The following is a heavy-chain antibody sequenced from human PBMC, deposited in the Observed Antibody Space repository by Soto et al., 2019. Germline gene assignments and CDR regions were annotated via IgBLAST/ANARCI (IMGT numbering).Heavy chain of an antibody. D-gene: IGHD4-4*01. J-gene: IGHJ4*02. CDR1: GGSISSSSHY. Sequence: PSETLSLTCTVSGGSISSSSHYWGWIRQPPGKGLEWIGSIYYSGSTYYNPSLKSRVTISVDTSKNQFSLKLSSVTAADTAVYYCARHVPIGMMEITTLDYWGQGTLVTVSS. CDR3: ARHVPIGMMEITTLDY. CDR2: IYYSGST. V-gene: IGHV4-39*01.